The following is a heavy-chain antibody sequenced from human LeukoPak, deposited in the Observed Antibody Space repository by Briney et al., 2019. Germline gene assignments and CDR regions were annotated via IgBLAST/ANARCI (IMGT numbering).Heavy chain of an antibody. CDR1: GYTFTRYG. CDR2: ISAYNGNT. V-gene: IGHV1-18*01. Sequence: APVGVSCKASGYTFTRYGISWVRQAPGQGREWMGWISAYNGNTNYAQKLQGRDTMTTDTSTSTAYMELRSLRSDDTAVYYCARWSRRITIFGVVPIAFDIWGQGTMVTVSS. CDR3: ARWSRRITIFGVVPIAFDI. J-gene: IGHJ3*02. D-gene: IGHD3-3*01.